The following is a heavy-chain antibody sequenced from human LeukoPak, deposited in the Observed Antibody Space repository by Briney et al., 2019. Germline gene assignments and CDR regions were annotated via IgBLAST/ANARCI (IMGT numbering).Heavy chain of an antibody. V-gene: IGHV3-33*01. Sequence: PGGSLRLSCAASGFIFSNDAMHWVRQAPGKGLEWVAFIWFDGSNKHYADSVKGRFTISRDNAKKSLYLQVNSLRAEDTAVYYCARGGYCSGGFCYRKSGGFFDYWGQGTLVTVSS. CDR2: IWFDGSNK. D-gene: IGHD2-15*01. CDR1: GFIFSNDA. J-gene: IGHJ4*02. CDR3: ARGGYCSGGFCYRKSGGFFDY.